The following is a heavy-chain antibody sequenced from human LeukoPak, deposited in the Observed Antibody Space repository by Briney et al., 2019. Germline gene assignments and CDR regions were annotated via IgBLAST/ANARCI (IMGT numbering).Heavy chain of an antibody. CDR3: ARDRPLWFGTTLGGPSTLSGP. CDR1: GGSISSGSYY. CDR2: IYTSGST. Sequence: SETLSLTCTVSGGSISSGSYYWSWIRQPAGRGLEWIGRIYTSGSTNYNPSLKSRVTISVDTSKNQFSLKLSSVTAADTAVYYCARDRPLWFGTTLGGPSTLSGPWGQGTLVTVSS. V-gene: IGHV4-61*02. J-gene: IGHJ5*02. D-gene: IGHD3-10*01.